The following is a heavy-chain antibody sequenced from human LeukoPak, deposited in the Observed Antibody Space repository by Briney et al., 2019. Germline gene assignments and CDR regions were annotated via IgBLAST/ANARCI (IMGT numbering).Heavy chain of an antibody. CDR3: VRWYGGSGLENYYYYMDV. CDR1: GVSFSGYY. D-gene: IGHD3-10*01. Sequence: PSETLSLTCAVYGVSFSGYYWSWIRQPPGKGLEWVSAISGSGGSTYYADSVKGRFTISRDNSKNTLYLQMNSLRAEDTAVYYCVRWYGGSGLENYYYYMDVWGKGTTVTISS. CDR2: ISGSGGST. J-gene: IGHJ6*03. V-gene: IGHV3-23*01.